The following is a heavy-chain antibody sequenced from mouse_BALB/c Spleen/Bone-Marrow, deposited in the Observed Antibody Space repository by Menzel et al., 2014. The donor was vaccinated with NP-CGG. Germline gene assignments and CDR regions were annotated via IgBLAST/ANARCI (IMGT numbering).Heavy chain of an antibody. CDR3: TTLARSDFDY. CDR2: IYPGNSDT. V-gene: IGHV1-5*01. J-gene: IGHJ2*01. D-gene: IGHD3-1*01. Sequence: EVQLQQSGTVLARPGAAVKMSCKASGYTFSNYWMHWVNQRPGQGLEWIVTIYPGNSDTTYNQKFKGKAXLTAVTSTSTAYMELSSLTNEDSAVYYCTTLARSDFDYWGQGTTLTVSS. CDR1: GYTFSNYW.